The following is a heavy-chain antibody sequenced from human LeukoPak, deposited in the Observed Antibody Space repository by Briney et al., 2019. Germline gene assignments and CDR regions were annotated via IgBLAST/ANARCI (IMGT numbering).Heavy chain of an antibody. CDR2: ISAYNGNT. CDR1: GYTFTSYG. D-gene: IGHD6-6*01. Sequence: ASVKVSCKASGYTFTSYGISWVRQAPGQGLEWMGWISAYNGNTNYAQKLQCRVTMTTDTSTSTAYMELRSLRSDDTAVYYCARWCAAARHPLGYGMDVWGQGTTVTVSS. J-gene: IGHJ6*02. V-gene: IGHV1-18*01. CDR3: ARWCAAARHPLGYGMDV.